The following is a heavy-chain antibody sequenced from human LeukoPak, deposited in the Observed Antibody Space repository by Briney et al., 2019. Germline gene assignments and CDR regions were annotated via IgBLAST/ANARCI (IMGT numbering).Heavy chain of an antibody. J-gene: IGHJ1*01. Sequence: SETLALTCAVYGGSFSGYYWSWIRQPPGKGLEGSGEINHSGSTNYNPSLNSRVTISVDTYTNQLSLKLSSVTAAATAVYYCARAVRAISDHWGQGTLVRVSS. D-gene: IGHD1-26*01. CDR2: INHSGST. CDR3: ARAVRAISDH. V-gene: IGHV4-34*01. CDR1: GGSFSGYY.